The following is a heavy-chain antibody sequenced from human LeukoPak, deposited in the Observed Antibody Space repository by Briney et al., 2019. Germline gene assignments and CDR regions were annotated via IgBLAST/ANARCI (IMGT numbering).Heavy chain of an antibody. CDR2: TYYRSKWYN. CDR1: GDSVSSNSAA. D-gene: IGHD2-2*01. CDR3: ARDWTRCSSTSCYGSTNYHYYYLDV. J-gene: IGHJ6*03. V-gene: IGHV6-1*01. Sequence: SQTLSLTCAISGDSVSSNSAAWNWIRQSPSRGLEWLGRTYYRSKWYNDYAVSVKSRITINPDTSKNQFSLQLNPVTPQDPAVYYCARDWTRCSSTSCYGSTNYHYYYLDVWGKGTTVTISS.